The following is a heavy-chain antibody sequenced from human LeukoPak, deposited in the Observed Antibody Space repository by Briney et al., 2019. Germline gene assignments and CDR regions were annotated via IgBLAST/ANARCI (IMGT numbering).Heavy chain of an antibody. J-gene: IGHJ4*02. Sequence: QPGGSLRLSCATSGFTVNNNYMSWVRQAPGKGLEWVSVIYGAGAGITYYIDSVKCRFTISRDNSRNTVYLQMNSLRAEDTAVYYCARELGDWGQGTLVTVSS. CDR3: ARELGD. CDR2: IYGAGAGIT. CDR1: GFTVNNNY. V-gene: IGHV3-53*01.